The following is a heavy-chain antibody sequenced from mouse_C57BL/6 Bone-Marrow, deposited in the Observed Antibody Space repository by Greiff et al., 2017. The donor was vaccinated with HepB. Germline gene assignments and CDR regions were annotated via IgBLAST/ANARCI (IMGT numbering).Heavy chain of an antibody. J-gene: IGHJ2*01. D-gene: IGHD6-1*01. Sequence: QQSCKASGYTFPRYWMHWVKQRPGRGLEWIGRIDPNRGGTKYNEKFKSKATLTVDKPSSTAYMQLSSLTSEDSAVYYCARSKIASNHFDYWGQGTTLTVSS. CDR3: ARSKIASNHFDY. V-gene: IGHV1-72*01. CDR2: IDPNRGGT. CDR1: GYTFPRYW.